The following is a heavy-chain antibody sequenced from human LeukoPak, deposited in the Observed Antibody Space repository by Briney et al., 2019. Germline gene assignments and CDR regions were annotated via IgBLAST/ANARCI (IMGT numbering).Heavy chain of an antibody. D-gene: IGHD6-13*01. CDR2: IDSDGSST. V-gene: IGHV3-74*01. CDR1: GFTFSTYW. J-gene: IGHJ4*02. CDR3: VRVVSGTAAGGN. Sequence: PGGSLRLSCAASGFTFSTYWMHWVRQGPGKGPVWVSRIDSDGSSTSYADSVKGRFTISRDNAKNTLNLQMNSLRAEDTAVYYCVRVVSGTAAGGNWGQGTLVTVSS.